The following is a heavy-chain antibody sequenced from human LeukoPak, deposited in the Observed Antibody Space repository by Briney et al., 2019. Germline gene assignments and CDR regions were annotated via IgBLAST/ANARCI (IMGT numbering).Heavy chain of an antibody. D-gene: IGHD4-23*01. J-gene: IGHJ4*02. CDR3: ARDTHGGNSGGMDY. V-gene: IGHV3-48*03. Sequence: GGSLRLSCEASGFTFSIYEMNWVRQAPGKGLEWVSYISTGSTTIYYADSVRGRFTVSRDNAKNSLFLQMDSLRAEDTAVYFCARDTHGGNSGGMDYWGQGTLVTVSS. CDR2: ISTGSTTI. CDR1: GFTFSIYE.